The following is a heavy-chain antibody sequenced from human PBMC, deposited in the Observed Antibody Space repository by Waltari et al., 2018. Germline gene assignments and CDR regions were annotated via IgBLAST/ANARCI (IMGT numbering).Heavy chain of an antibody. J-gene: IGHJ6*02. CDR3: ARVSRSFDWLHGMDV. Sequence: QLQLQESGPGLVKPSETLSLTCTVPGGSISLSRYYWGWIRQPPGKGLEWIGSIYDSGSTYYTPSLNSRVTMSVDTSKNQFFLNLSPATAADTAVYYCARVSRSFDWLHGMDVWGQGTTVTVSS. D-gene: IGHD3-9*01. V-gene: IGHV4-39*01. CDR2: IYDSGST. CDR1: GGSISLSRYY.